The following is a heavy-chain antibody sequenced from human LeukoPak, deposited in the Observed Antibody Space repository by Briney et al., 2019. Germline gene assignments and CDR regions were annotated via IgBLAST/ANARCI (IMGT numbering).Heavy chain of an antibody. CDR1: GFTVSSNY. V-gene: IGHV3-53*01. Sequence: GGSLRLSCAASGFTVSSNYMSWVRQAPGKGLEWVSVIYSGGSTYYADSVKGRFTISRDNSKNTLYLQMNSLRAEDTAVYYCSTKNWDCSGGSCYFLSEYFDYWGQGTLVTVSS. CDR2: IYSGGST. J-gene: IGHJ4*02. CDR3: STKNWDCSGGSCYFLSEYFDY. D-gene: IGHD2-15*01.